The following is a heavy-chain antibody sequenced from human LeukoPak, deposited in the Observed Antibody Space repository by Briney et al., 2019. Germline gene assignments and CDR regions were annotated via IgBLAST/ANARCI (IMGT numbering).Heavy chain of an antibody. CDR1: GFTFSDYY. CDR2: ISSSGSTI. D-gene: IGHD3-9*01. CDR3: AREYYDILTGLPTRDAFDI. Sequence: PGGSLRLSCAASGFTFSDYYMSWIRQAPGKGLEWVSYISSSGSTIYYADSVKGRFTISRDNAKNSLYLQMNSLRAEDTAVYYCAREYYDILTGLPTRDAFDIWGQGTMVTVSS. V-gene: IGHV3-11*01. J-gene: IGHJ3*02.